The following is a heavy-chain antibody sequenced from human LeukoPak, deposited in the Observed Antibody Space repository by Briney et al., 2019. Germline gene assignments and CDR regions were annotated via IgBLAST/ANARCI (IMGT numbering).Heavy chain of an antibody. V-gene: IGHV3-21*01. CDR1: GFTFSNYW. CDR3: ARVFSDGDCP. J-gene: IGHJ5*02. CDR2: ISSSSSYI. Sequence: GGSLRLSCAASGFTFSNYWMHWVRQAPGKGLEWVSSISSSSSYIYYADSVKGRFTISRDNAKNSLYLQMNSLRAEDTAVYYCARVFSDGDCPWGQGTLVTDSS. D-gene: IGHD2-21*02.